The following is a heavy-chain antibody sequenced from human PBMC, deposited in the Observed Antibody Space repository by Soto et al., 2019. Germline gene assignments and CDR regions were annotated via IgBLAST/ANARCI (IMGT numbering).Heavy chain of an antibody. D-gene: IGHD4-17*01. CDR3: ARGVDGDYGPLYYYYMAV. J-gene: IGHJ6*03. Sequence: QVQLQESGPGLVKPSETLSLTCTVSGGSISSYYWSWIRQPPGKGLEWIGYIYYSGSTNYNPSLKSRVTISVDTSKNQFSRKLSSVTAADTAVYYCARGVDGDYGPLYYYYMAVWGKGTTVTVSS. V-gene: IGHV4-59*01. CDR1: GGSISSYY. CDR2: IYYSGST.